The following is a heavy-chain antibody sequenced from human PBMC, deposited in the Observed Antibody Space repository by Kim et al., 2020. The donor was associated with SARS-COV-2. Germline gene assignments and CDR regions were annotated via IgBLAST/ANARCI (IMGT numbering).Heavy chain of an antibody. Sequence: KYYADSVKGRFTISRDNSKNTLYLQMNSLRAEDTAVYYCASEVGATGWDYWGQGTLVTVSS. J-gene: IGHJ4*02. D-gene: IGHD1-26*01. V-gene: IGHV3-30*01. CDR3: ASEVGATGWDY. CDR2: K.